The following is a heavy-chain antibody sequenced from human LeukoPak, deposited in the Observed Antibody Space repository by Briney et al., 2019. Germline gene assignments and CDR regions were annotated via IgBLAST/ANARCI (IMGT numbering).Heavy chain of an antibody. CDR1: GGSISSYY. CDR2: IYYNGST. V-gene: IGHV4-39*07. D-gene: IGHD3-3*02. CDR3: ARDHLNYYYYMGV. Sequence: WETLSLTCTVSGGSISSYYWSWIRQPPGKGLEWIGSIYYNGSTYYNPSLKSRVTISVDTSKNQFSLKLSSVTAADTAVYYCARDHLNYYYYMGVWGKGTTVTVSS. J-gene: IGHJ6*03.